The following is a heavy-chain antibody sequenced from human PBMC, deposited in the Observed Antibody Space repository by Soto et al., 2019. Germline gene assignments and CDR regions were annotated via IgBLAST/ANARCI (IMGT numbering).Heavy chain of an antibody. V-gene: IGHV3-23*01. CDR2: ISGSGGST. CDR1: GFTFSSYA. CDR3: AKPSGTTRPLYYYYGMDV. D-gene: IGHD4-17*01. Sequence: EVQLLESGGGLVQPGGSLRLSCAASGFTFSSYAMSWVRQAPGKGLEWVSAISGSGGSTYYADSVKGRFTISRDNSKNTLYLQMNSLRAEDTAVYYCAKPSGTTRPLYYYYGMDVWGQGTTVTVSS. J-gene: IGHJ6*02.